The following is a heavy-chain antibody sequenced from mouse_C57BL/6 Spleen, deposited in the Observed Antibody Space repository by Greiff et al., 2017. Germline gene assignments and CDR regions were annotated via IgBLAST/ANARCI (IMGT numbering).Heavy chain of an antibody. CDR1: GFTFSNYW. Sequence: EVKLVESGGGLVQPGGSMKLSCVASGFTFSNYWMNWVRQSPEKGLEWVAHIRSKSDNYATHYTVSVKGRFTITGEDSKSSVYLQINNLRAEDTGIYYCAGNCVRKYYFDYWGQGTTLTVSS. CDR2: IRSKSDNYAT. V-gene: IGHV6-3*01. J-gene: IGHJ2*01. CDR3: AGNCVRKYYFDY. D-gene: IGHD4-1*01.